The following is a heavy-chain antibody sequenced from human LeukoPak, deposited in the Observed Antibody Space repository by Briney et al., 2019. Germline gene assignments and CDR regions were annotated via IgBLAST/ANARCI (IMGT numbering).Heavy chain of an antibody. J-gene: IGHJ4*02. V-gene: IGHV4-4*07. CDR2: LYPSGST. Sequence: PSETLSLTCSVSGGSINSYYWSWIRQPPGKGLEWIGRLYPSGSTNYNPSLKSRVTMSIDTSKNQFPLKLSSVTAADTAVYYCARDYYGSGSYPFDYWGQGTLVTVSS. D-gene: IGHD3-10*01. CDR3: ARDYYGSGSYPFDY. CDR1: GGSINSYY.